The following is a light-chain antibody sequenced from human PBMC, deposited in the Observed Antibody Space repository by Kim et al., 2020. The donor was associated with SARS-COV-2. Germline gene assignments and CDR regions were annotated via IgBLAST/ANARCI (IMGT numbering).Light chain of an antibody. CDR2: DTF. J-gene: IGKJ2*01. CDR1: QNVGSH. Sequence: SVSPGDRATLACRTSQNVGSHLAWYQQKPGQSPRLLISDTFTRATGIPARFSGSGSETEFSLTISSLQSEDFATYYCQQYHSWPQTFGQGTKLEIK. V-gene: IGKV3D-15*01. CDR3: QQYHSWPQT.